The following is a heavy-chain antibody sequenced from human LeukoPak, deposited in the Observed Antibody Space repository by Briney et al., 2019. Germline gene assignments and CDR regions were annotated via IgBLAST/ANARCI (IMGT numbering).Heavy chain of an antibody. Sequence: SETLSLTCTVSGGSISSGSYYWSWTRQPAGKGLEWIGRIYISGSTNYNPSLKSRVTISVDTSKNQFSLKLSSVTAADTAVYYCARAPPYYDFWSGHDWFDPWGQGTLVTVSS. CDR3: ARAPPYYDFWSGHDWFDP. J-gene: IGHJ5*02. CDR2: IYISGST. CDR1: GGSISSGSYY. V-gene: IGHV4-61*02. D-gene: IGHD3-3*01.